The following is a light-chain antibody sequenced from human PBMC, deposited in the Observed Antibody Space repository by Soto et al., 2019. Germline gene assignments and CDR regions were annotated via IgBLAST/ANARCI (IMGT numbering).Light chain of an antibody. Sequence: IVLTHSPATLSLSPWERATLSCRASQSISNFLAWYQQKPGQPPRLLIYDASKRATDIPDRFIGSGSGTDFTLTISSLEPEDFAIYYCHQRSNWPPFTFGGGTKVDIK. CDR3: HQRSNWPPFT. CDR1: QSISNF. J-gene: IGKJ4*01. CDR2: DAS. V-gene: IGKV3-11*01.